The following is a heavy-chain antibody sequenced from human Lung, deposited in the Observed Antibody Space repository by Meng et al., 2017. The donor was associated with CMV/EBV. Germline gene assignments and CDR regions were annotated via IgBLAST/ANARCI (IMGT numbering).Heavy chain of an antibody. V-gene: IGHV3-7*01. D-gene: IGHD1-20*01. CDR1: GFTFSSYW. J-gene: IGHJ4*02. CDR3: ARISDMTGTTYYFDY. Sequence: GGPLRLPFAAPGFTFSSYWLSWVRQAPGKGLEWVANIKQDGSEKYYVDSVKGRFTISRDNAKNSLYLQMNSLRAEDTAVYYCARISDMTGTTYYFDYWGQGTXVTIYS. CDR2: IKQDGSEK.